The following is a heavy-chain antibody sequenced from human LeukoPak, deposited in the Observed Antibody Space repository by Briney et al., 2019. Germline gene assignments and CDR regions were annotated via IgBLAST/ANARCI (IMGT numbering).Heavy chain of an antibody. V-gene: IGHV3-7*01. CDR3: VRDAVTAY. J-gene: IGHJ4*02. CDR1: GGSISSSSYY. CDR2: IKEDGSKK. Sequence: PSETLSLTCTVSGGSISSSSYYWGWIRQPPGKGLEWLANIKEDGSKKYYVDSVKGRFTISRDNAKNSLFLQMNSLRNEDTAVYYCVRDAVTAYWGQGTLVTVSS. D-gene: IGHD2-21*02.